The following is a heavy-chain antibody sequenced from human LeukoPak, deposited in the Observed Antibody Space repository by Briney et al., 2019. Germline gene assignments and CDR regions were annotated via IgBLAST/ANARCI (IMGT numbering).Heavy chain of an antibody. CDR3: ARGGPLTYDIVVVVAATHMFDY. J-gene: IGHJ4*02. D-gene: IGHD2-15*01. V-gene: IGHV4-34*01. CDR2: INHSGST. Sequence: SETLSHTCAVYGASFSGYYWSWIRQPPGKGLEWIGEINHSGSTNYNPSLKSRVTISVDTSKNQFSLKLSSVTAADTAVYYCARGGPLTYDIVVVVAATHMFDYWGQGTLVTVSS. CDR1: GASFSGYY.